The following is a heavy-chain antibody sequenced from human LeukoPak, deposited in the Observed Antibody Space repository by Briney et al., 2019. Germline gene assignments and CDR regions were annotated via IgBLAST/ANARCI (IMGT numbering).Heavy chain of an antibody. CDR2: IIGSGSST. CDR3: AKYVRLGDYYYYYMDV. CDR1: GFTFSSYG. V-gene: IGHV3-23*01. D-gene: IGHD3-16*01. Sequence: PGGSLRLSCAASGFTFSSYGMSWVRQAPGKGLQWVSVIIGSGSSTYYADSVKGRFTISRDNARNTLYLQMNSLRAEDTAVYYCAKYVRLGDYYYYYMDVWGKGTTVTVSS. J-gene: IGHJ6*03.